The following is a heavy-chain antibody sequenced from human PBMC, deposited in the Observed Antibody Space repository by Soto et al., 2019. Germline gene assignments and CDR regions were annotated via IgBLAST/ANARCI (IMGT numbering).Heavy chain of an antibody. CDR1: GFTFSSYG. J-gene: IGHJ6*03. CDR2: IWYDGSNK. V-gene: IGHV3-33*01. Sequence: GGSLRLSCAASGFTFSSYGMHWVRQAPGKGLEWVAVIWYDGSNKYYADSVKGRFTISRDNSKNTLYLQMNSLRAEDTAVYYCARDRLYCSGGSCYSVFDYYYYYMDVWGKGTTVTVSS. D-gene: IGHD2-15*01. CDR3: ARDRLYCSGGSCYSVFDYYYYYMDV.